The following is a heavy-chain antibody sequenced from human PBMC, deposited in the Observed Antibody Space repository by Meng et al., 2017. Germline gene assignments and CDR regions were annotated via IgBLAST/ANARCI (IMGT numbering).Heavy chain of an antibody. V-gene: IGHV3-48*03. CDR2: ISSSGSTI. D-gene: IGHD2-15*01. Sequence: GGSLRLSCAASGFNFSSYEMNWVRQAPGKGLEWVSYISSSGSTIYYADSVKGRFTISRDNAKNSLYLQMNSLRAEDTAVYYCARAGGVAAFDYWGQGTLVTVSS. CDR1: GFNFSSYE. CDR3: ARAGGVAAFDY. J-gene: IGHJ4*02.